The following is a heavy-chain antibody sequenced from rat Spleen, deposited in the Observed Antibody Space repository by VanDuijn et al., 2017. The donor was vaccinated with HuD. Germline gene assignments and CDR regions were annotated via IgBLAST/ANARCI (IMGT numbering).Heavy chain of an antibody. CDR1: GLSLTSNS. J-gene: IGHJ2*01. Sequence: QVQLKESGPGLVQPSQTLSLTCTVSGLSLTSNSVSWIRQPPGKGLEWMGIMWGVGSTNYNPVLKSRLSISRDTSKSQVFLTMNSLQTDDTAVYYCFLSGEGYWGQGVMVTVSS. CDR2: MWGVGST. D-gene: IGHD1-1*01. V-gene: IGHV2-47*01. CDR3: FLSGEGY.